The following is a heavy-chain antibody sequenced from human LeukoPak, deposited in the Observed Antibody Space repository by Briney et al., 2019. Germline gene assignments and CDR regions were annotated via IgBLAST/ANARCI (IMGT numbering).Heavy chain of an antibody. V-gene: IGHV4-34*01. CDR2: INHSGST. D-gene: IGHD5-24*01. J-gene: IGHJ5*02. CDR1: GGSFSGYY. CDR3: ARGGWLWRYNWFDP. Sequence: SETLSLTCAVYGGSFSGYYLSWIRQPPGKGLEWIGEINHSGSTNYNPSLKSPVTISVDTSKNQFSLKLSSVTAADTAVYYCARGGWLWRYNWFDPWGQGTLVTVSS.